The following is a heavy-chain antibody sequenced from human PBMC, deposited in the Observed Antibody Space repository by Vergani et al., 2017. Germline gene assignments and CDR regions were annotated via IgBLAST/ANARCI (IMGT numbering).Heavy chain of an antibody. CDR1: GFTFSSYA. D-gene: IGHD5-24*01. J-gene: IGHJ5*01. Sequence: EVQLLESGGGLVQPGGSLRLSCAASGFTFSSYAMSWVRQAPGKGLEWVSAISGSGGSTYYADSVKGRFTISRDNSKNTLYLQMNSLRAEDTAVYYCVRGGLATIYNWFDPWGQGTRVTVSS. CDR2: ISGSGGST. V-gene: IGHV3-23*01. CDR3: VRGGLATIYNWFDP.